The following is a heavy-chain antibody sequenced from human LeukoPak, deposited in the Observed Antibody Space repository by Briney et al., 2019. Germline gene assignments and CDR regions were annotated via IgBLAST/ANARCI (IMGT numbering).Heavy chain of an antibody. V-gene: IGHV1-2*02. CDR2: INPNSGGT. J-gene: IGHJ5*02. CDR3: AREPCGGATQGPANWFDP. D-gene: IGHD5-24*01. CDR1: GYTFTGYY. Sequence: ASVKVSCKASGYTFTGYYMHWVRQAPGQGLEWMGWINPNSGGTNYAQKFQGRVTMTRDTSISTAYMELSRLRSDDTAVYYCAREPCGGATQGPANWFDPWGQGTLVTVSS.